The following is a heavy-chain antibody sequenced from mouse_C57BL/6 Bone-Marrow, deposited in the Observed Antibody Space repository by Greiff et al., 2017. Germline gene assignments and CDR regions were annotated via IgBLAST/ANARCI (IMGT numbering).Heavy chain of an antibody. J-gene: IGHJ3*01. V-gene: IGHV5-15*04. Sequence: EVKLVESGGGLVQPGGSLKLSCAASGFTFSDYGMAWVRQAPRKGPEWVAFISNLAYSIYYAYTVTGRFTISRENAKNTLYLEMSSLMSEDTAMYYCEILSGFAYWGQGTLVTVSA. CDR2: ISNLAYSI. CDR3: EILSGFAY. CDR1: GFTFSDYG.